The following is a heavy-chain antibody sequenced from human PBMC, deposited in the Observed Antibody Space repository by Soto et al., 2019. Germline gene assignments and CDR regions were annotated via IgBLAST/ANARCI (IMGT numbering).Heavy chain of an antibody. D-gene: IGHD5-18*01. J-gene: IGHJ5*02. V-gene: IGHV3-30*18. CDR2: ISYDGSNK. CDR1: GFTFSSYG. Sequence: GGSLRLSCAASGFTFSSYGMHWVRQAPGKGLEWVAVISYDGSNKYYADSVKGRFTISRDNSKNTLYLQMNSLRAEDTAVYYCAKGVGGIQLWLHWFDPWGQGTLVTVSS. CDR3: AKGVGGIQLWLHWFDP.